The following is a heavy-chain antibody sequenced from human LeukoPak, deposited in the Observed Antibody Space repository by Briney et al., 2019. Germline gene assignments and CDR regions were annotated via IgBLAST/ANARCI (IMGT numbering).Heavy chain of an antibody. CDR1: GGSITGYY. Sequence: SETLSLTCTVSGGSITGYYWAGIREPPEKGLEWSGYNHSSGSTNYNPSLESRVALSVDSSKNQFSLKLSSVTAADTAVYFCARLSRMVPVRNTYYHSMDVWGQGTAVTLSS. CDR2: NHSSGST. D-gene: IGHD2-2*01. V-gene: IGHV4-59*08. J-gene: IGHJ6*02. CDR3: ARLSRMVPVRNTYYHSMDV.